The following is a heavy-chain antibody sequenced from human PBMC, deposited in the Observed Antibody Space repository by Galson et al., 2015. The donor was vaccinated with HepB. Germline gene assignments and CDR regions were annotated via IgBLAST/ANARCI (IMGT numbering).Heavy chain of an antibody. J-gene: IGHJ4*02. CDR1: GYTFTGYY. CDR2: INPNSGGT. D-gene: IGHD6-13*01. V-gene: IGHV1-2*02. CDR3: ARGSGRLEYNSNWYVLVLRY. Sequence: SVKVSCKASGYTFTGYYLHWVRQAPGQGLEWMGWINPNSGGTNYAQKFQGRVTMTRDTSISTAYMELSRLKSDDTAVYYCARGSGRLEYNSNWYVLVLRYWGQGTLVTVSS.